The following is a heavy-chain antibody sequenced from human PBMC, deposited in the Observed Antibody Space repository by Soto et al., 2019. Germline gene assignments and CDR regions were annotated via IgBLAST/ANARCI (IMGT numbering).Heavy chain of an antibody. J-gene: IGHJ5*02. V-gene: IGHV3-30-3*01. D-gene: IGHD6-19*01. CDR3: ARDQPIGLQQWLAPPGLRSPQNNWFDP. CDR2: ISYDGSNK. Sequence: PGGSLRLSCAASGFIFSHYAMHWVRQAPGKGLEWVALISYDGSNKYYADSVKGRFTISRDISKNSLYLQMNSLRPEDTAVYYCARDQPIGLQQWLAPPGLRSPQNNWFDPWGQGTLVTVSS. CDR1: GFIFSHYA.